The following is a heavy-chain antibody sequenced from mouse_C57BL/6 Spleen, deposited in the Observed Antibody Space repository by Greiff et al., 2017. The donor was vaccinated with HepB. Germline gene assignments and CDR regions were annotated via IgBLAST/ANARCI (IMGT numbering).Heavy chain of an antibody. Sequence: EVQLQQSGPELVKPGASVKISCKASGYTFTDYYMNWVKQSHGKSLEWIGDINPNNGGTSYNQKFKGKATLTVDKSSSTAYMELRSLTSEDSAVYYCERLGPRWYFDVWGTGTTVTVSS. J-gene: IGHJ1*03. V-gene: IGHV1-26*01. CDR2: INPNNGGT. D-gene: IGHD4-1*01. CDR1: GYTFTDYY. CDR3: ERLGPRWYFDV.